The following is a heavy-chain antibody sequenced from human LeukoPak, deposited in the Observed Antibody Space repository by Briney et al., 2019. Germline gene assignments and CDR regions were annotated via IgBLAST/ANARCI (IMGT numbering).Heavy chain of an antibody. CDR2: ISSSGNNT. V-gene: IGHV3-21*01. Sequence: GGSLRLSCAASGFTFNSYAMNWVRQAPGKGLEWVSTISSSGNNTYYTDSVKGRFTISRDNAKNSLYLQMNSLRAEDTAVYYCARDRGIAAAGRADYWGQGTLVTVSS. CDR1: GFTFNSYA. D-gene: IGHD6-13*01. J-gene: IGHJ4*02. CDR3: ARDRGIAAAGRADY.